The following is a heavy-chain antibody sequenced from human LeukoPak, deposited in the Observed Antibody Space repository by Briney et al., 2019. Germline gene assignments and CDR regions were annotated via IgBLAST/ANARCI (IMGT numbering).Heavy chain of an antibody. CDR2: IYYSGST. CDR1: GGSISSGGYY. CDR3: ARHGTGGPYYYYGMDV. V-gene: IGHV4-31*03. Sequence: SQTLPLTCTVSGGSISSGGYYWSWIRQHPGKGLEWIGYIYYSGSTYYNPSLKSRVTISVDTSKNQFSLKLSSVTAADTAVYYCARHGTGGPYYYYGMDVWGQGTTVTVSS. J-gene: IGHJ6*02. D-gene: IGHD3/OR15-3a*01.